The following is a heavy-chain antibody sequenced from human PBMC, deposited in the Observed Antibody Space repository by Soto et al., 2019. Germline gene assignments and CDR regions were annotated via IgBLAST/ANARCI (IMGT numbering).Heavy chain of an antibody. V-gene: IGHV4-34*01. CDR3: AAGGGLPRYY. Sequence: SETLSLTCAVYCGSFSGYYWTWIRQPPGTGLEWIGEINHSGSTNYNPSLKSRVTISVDRSKNQFSLKLSSVTAADTAVYYCAAGGGLPRYYWGQGTLVTVS. J-gene: IGHJ4*02. D-gene: IGHD5-12*01. CDR1: CGSFSGYY. CDR2: INHSGST.